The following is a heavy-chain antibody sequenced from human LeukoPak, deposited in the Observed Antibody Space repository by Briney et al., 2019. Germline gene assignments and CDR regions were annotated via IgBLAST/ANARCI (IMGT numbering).Heavy chain of an antibody. CDR3: TRDRKGPRLYELDI. CDR1: GFTFSMYW. CDR2: IKVDGSEI. Sequence: GGSLRLSCAASGFTFSMYWMSWVRQAPGKGPEWVANIKVDGSEIYYVDSVKGRFTISRDNAKNSLYLRMNSLRAEDTAVYYCTRDRKGPRLYELDIWGQGTTVTVSS. J-gene: IGHJ6*02. V-gene: IGHV3-7*01. D-gene: IGHD2-8*01.